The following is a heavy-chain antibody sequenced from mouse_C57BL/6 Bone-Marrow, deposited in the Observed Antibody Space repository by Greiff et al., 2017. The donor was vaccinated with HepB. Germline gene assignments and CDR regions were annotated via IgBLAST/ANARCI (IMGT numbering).Heavy chain of an antibody. CDR3: ASMVTTGDWYFDV. CDR1: GYTFTDYY. D-gene: IGHD2-2*01. Sequence: VKLVESGAELVRPGASVKLSCKASGYTFTDYYINWVKQRPGQGLAWIARIYPGSGNTYYNEKFKGKATLTAEKSSSTAYMQLSSLTSEDSAVYFCASMVTTGDWYFDVWGTGTTVTVSS. J-gene: IGHJ1*03. CDR2: IYPGSGNT. V-gene: IGHV1-76*01.